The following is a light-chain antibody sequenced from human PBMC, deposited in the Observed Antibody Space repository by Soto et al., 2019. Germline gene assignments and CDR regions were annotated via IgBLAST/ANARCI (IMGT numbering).Light chain of an antibody. J-gene: IGLJ3*02. Sequence: QSVVTQPPSASGTPGQRVTISCSGSSSNIGNNFVCWYQQLPGTAPKLLIFSNAQRPSGVPDRFSGSKSGTSASLAISGLRSEDEADYYCAAWDDSLSGWVFGGGTKLTVL. CDR1: SSNIGNNF. CDR2: SNA. CDR3: AAWDDSLSGWV. V-gene: IGLV1-47*02.